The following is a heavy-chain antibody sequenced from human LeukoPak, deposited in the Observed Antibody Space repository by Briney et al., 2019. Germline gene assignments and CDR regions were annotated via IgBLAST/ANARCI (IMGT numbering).Heavy chain of an antibody. J-gene: IGHJ4*02. D-gene: IGHD1-26*01. Sequence: GESLKISCKGSGYTFTNYWIGWVRQMPGKGLEWMGIIYPSDSETRYSPSFQGPVTISVDKSISTAYLQWSSLKASDTAMYYCGRKISGSYYGLDYWGQGTLVTVSS. CDR2: IYPSDSET. CDR3: GRKISGSYYGLDY. CDR1: GYTFTNYW. V-gene: IGHV5-51*01.